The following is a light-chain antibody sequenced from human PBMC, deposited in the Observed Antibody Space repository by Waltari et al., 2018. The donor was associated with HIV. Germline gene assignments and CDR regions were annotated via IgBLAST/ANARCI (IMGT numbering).Light chain of an antibody. CDR2: KVS. V-gene: IGKV2-30*02. CDR1: QSLVHRDGNTY. Sequence: EVVMTQSPLSLPVTLGQPASISCRSSQSLVHRDGNTYLNWFHQRPGQSPRRLIYKVSNRDSVVPDRFSGSGSGTDFTLKINRVEAEDVGFYYCMQSTFWPPLTFGAGTKVDI. CDR3: MQSTFWPPLT. J-gene: IGKJ4*01.